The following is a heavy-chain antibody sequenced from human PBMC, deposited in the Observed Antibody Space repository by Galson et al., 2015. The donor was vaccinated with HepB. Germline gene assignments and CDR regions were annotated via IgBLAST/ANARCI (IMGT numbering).Heavy chain of an antibody. Sequence: SLRLSCAASGFTFSSYCMSWVRQAPGKGLEWVSGIRGSGGSTSYADAVKDRFTISRDNSKNTLYLQMNSLRAEDTAVYYCATTTVPGGYNWSDPCGPGTLVTVSP. CDR1: GFTFSSYC. J-gene: IGHJ5*02. CDR3: ATTTVPGGYNWSDP. D-gene: IGHD2-8*02. CDR2: IRGSGGST. V-gene: IGHV3-23*01.